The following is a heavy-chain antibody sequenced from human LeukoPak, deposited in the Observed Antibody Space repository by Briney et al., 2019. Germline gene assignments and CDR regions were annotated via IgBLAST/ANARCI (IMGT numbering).Heavy chain of an antibody. J-gene: IGHJ6*02. D-gene: IGHD6-13*01. CDR2: ISGGGGSGDAT. V-gene: IGHV3-23*01. CDR1: GFTFSSYA. CDR3: AKAPPGSYYYYYGMHV. Sequence: QTGGSLRLSCAASGFTFSSYAMSWVRQAPGKGLEWVSAISGGGGSGDATYYADSVKGRFTISRDNSKNTLYLQMNSLRAEDTAVYYCAKAPPGSYYYYYGMHVWGQGTTVTVSS.